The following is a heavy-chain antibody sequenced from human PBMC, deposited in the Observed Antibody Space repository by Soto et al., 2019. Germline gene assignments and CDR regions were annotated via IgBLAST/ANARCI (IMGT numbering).Heavy chain of an antibody. J-gene: IGHJ4*02. V-gene: IGHV4-4*07. Sequence: KTSETLSLTCIVSCVSVTSYTWSWVRQPANKGLEWIGRVFSSVSATYSPSLKSRVRTSMDTPENRISLKLDSVTAADAGVYYCTRDGMTTGDTWGPGTLVTAPQ. D-gene: IGHD2-21*02. CDR2: VFSSVSA. CDR1: CVSVTSYT. CDR3: TRDGMTTGDT.